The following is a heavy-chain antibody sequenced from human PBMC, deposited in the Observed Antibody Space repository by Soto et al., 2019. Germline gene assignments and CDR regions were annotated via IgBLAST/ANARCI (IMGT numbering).Heavy chain of an antibody. V-gene: IGHV4-59*08. Sequence: QVQLQESGPGLVKPSETLSLTYTVSGGSISTYYWSWIRQPPGKGLEWIGYIYYSGTASYNPSLKSRVTISLDTSKKKFSLKLSSVTAADTAVYYCARGGHCTDGVCSALDYWGQGTLVTVSS. D-gene: IGHD2-8*01. CDR2: IYYSGTA. CDR3: ARGGHCTDGVCSALDY. J-gene: IGHJ4*02. CDR1: GGSISTYY.